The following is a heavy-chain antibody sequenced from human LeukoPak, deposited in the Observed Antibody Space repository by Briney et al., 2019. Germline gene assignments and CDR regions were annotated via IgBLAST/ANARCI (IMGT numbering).Heavy chain of an antibody. D-gene: IGHD6-6*01. CDR2: ISGSGGST. CDR1: GFTFSSYA. CDR3: AKDPRYSSSSNWFDP. J-gene: IGHJ5*02. V-gene: IGHV3-23*01. Sequence: GGSLRLSCAAAGFTFSSYAMSWVRQAPGKGLEWVSAISGSGGSTYYADSVKGRFTISRDNSKNTLYLQMNSLRAEDTAVYYCAKDPRYSSSSNWFDPWGQGTLVTVSS.